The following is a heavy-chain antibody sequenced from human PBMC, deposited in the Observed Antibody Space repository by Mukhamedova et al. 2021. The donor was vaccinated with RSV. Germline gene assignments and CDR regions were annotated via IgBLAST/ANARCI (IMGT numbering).Heavy chain of an antibody. V-gene: IGHV3-23*01. CDR3: AKYGSGSHYPY. J-gene: IGHJ4*02. D-gene: IGHD3-10*01. Sequence: GLEWVSAISGSGGSTYYADSVKGRFTISRDNSKNTLYLQMNSLRAEDTAVYYCAKYGSGSHYPYWGQGTLVTVSS. CDR2: ISGSGGST.